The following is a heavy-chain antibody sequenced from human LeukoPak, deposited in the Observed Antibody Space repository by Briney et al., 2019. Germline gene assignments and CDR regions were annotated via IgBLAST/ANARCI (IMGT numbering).Heavy chain of an antibody. CDR2: IKSKTDGGTT. CDR3: ARGPSGYHNT. J-gene: IGHJ4*02. V-gene: IGHV3-15*01. D-gene: IGHD5-12*01. CDR1: GFIFSKAW. Sequence: GGSLRLSCAASGFIFSKAWMSWVRQAPGKGLEWVGRIKSKTDGGTTDYAAPVKGRFIISRDDSKNTLYLQMNSLKNEDTAVYYCARGPSGYHNTGGQGTLVTVSS.